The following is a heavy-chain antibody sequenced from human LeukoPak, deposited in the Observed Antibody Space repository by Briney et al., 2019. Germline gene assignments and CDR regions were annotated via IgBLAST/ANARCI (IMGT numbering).Heavy chain of an antibody. CDR2: ISGSGGST. CDR3: AKRVVLPATRHLDY. Sequence: PGGSLRLSCAASGFTFSSYAMSWVRQAPGKGLEWVSAISGSGGSTFYADSVKGRFTISRDNSRNTLYLQMNSLRAEDTAVYYCAKRVVLPATRHLDYWGQGTLVTVSS. D-gene: IGHD2-15*01. J-gene: IGHJ4*02. V-gene: IGHV3-23*01. CDR1: GFTFSSYA.